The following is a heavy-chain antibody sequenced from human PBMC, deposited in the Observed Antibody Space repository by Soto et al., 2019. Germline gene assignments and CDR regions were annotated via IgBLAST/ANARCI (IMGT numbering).Heavy chain of an antibody. Sequence: LRLSCAASGFTFDDYAMHWVRQGPGKGLEWVSRISWNSNTIVYADSVKGRFTISRDNAENSLYLQMNSLRAEDTAMYYCAKDTNSGGPAPIDYWGQGTMVTVSS. V-gene: IGHV3-9*01. CDR3: AKDTNSGGPAPIDY. J-gene: IGHJ4*02. CDR2: ISWNSNTI. D-gene: IGHD3-10*01. CDR1: GFTFDDYA.